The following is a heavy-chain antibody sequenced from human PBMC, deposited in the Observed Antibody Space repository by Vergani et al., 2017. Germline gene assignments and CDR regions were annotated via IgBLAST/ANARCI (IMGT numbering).Heavy chain of an antibody. CDR1: GGSISNYY. CDR3: ARDTGFFDY. V-gene: IGHV4-59*01. D-gene: IGHD4-11*01. Sequence: QVQLQESGPGLVKPSETLSLTCTVSGGSISNYYWSWIRQPPGKGLEWIGYIYYSGSTNSNPSLKSRVTISVDTSKNQFSLKLSSVTAADTAVYYCARDTGFFDYWGQGTLVTVSS. J-gene: IGHJ4*02. CDR2: IYYSGST.